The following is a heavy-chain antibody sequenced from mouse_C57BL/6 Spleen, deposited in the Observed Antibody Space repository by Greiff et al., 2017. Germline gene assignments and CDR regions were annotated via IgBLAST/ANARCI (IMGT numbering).Heavy chain of an antibody. CDR1: GYTFTSYW. J-gene: IGHJ2*01. CDR3: ARRKYYSFDY. CDR2: IDPSDSYT. D-gene: IGHD5-1*01. V-gene: IGHV1-69*01. Sequence: VKLQQPGAELVMPGASVKLSCKASGYTFTSYWMHWVKQRPGQGLEWIGEIDPSDSYTNYNQKFKGKSTLTVDKSSSTAYMQLSSLTSEDSAVYYCARRKYYSFDYWGQGTTLTVSS.